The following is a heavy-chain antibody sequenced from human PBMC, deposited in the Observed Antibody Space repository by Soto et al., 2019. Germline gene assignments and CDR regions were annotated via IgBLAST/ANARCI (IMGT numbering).Heavy chain of an antibody. D-gene: IGHD3-9*01. CDR1: GYSFSSYW. CDR3: ARNSLTGYYNYYYSMDV. Sequence: GESLKISCKSSGYSFSSYWIAWVRLMPGKGLEWMGSIYPDDSDTRYSPSFQGQVTISADKSISAAYLQWSSLKASDTAIYYCARNSLTGYYNYYYSMDVWGQGTTVTVSS. V-gene: IGHV5-51*01. CDR2: IYPDDSDT. J-gene: IGHJ6*02.